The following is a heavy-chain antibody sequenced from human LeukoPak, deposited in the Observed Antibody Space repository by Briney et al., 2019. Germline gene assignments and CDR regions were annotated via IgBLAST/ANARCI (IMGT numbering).Heavy chain of an antibody. J-gene: IGHJ4*02. CDR3: AQMATYGSGSWPFDY. Sequence: GGSLRLSCAASGFTFDDYTMYWVRQAPGKGLEWVSLISWDGGSTYYADSVEGRFTISRDNSENTLYLQMNSLRAEDTAVFYCAQMATYGSGSWPFDYWGQGTQVTISS. V-gene: IGHV3-43*01. CDR1: GFTFDDYT. D-gene: IGHD3-10*01. CDR2: ISWDGGST.